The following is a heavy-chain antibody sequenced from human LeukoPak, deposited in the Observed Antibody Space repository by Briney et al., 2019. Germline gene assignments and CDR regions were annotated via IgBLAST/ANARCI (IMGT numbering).Heavy chain of an antibody. CDR1: GFTFSRYW. CDR3: ARAANNLDV. D-gene: IGHD5-24*01. V-gene: IGHV3-7*01. Sequence: GGSLRLSCAASGFTFSRYWMSWVRQAPGKGLEWVAKIKEDGSENFHVDSVKGRFTITRDNAQNSLYLQMNSLRAEDSAVYYCARAANNLDVWGQGTTVTVSS. CDR2: IKEDGSEN. J-gene: IGHJ6*02.